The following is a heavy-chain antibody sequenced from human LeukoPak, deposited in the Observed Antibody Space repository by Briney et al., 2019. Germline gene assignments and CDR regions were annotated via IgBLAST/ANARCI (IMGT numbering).Heavy chain of an antibody. CDR3: AKSIVGATGDAFDI. CDR2: ISFDGSNK. V-gene: IGHV3-30*18. CDR1: GFTFSSSV. D-gene: IGHD1-26*01. Sequence: GGSLRLSCAASGFTFSSSVMHWVRQAPGKGLEWVAVISFDGSNKYYADSVKGRFTISRDNSKNTLYLQMNSLRAEDTAVYYCAKSIVGATGDAFDIWGQGTMVTVSS. J-gene: IGHJ3*02.